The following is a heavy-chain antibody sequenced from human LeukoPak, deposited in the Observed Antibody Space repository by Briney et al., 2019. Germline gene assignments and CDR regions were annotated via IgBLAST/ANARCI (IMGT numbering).Heavy chain of an antibody. D-gene: IGHD3-10*01. CDR2: INHSGST. V-gene: IGHV4-34*01. J-gene: IGHJ5*02. Sequence: NAGGSLRLSCAASGFTFSSYWSWIRQPPGKGLEWIGEINHSGSTNYNPSLKSRVTISVDTSKNQFSLKLSSVTAADTAVYYCARGGSYYPNWFDPWGQGTLVTVSS. CDR1: GFTFSSY. CDR3: ARGGSYYPNWFDP.